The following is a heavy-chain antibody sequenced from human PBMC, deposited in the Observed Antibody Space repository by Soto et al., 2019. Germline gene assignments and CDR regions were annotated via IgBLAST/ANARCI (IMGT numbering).Heavy chain of an antibody. Sequence: PGGSLRLSCTASGFTFGDYAMSWFRQAPGKGLEWVGFIRSKAYGGTTEYAASVKGRFTISRDDSKSIAYLQMNSLKTEDTAVYYCTRPPVKLEPISYYMDVWGKGTTVTVSS. V-gene: IGHV3-49*03. CDR2: IRSKAYGGTT. D-gene: IGHD1-1*01. CDR1: GFTFGDYA. J-gene: IGHJ6*03. CDR3: TRPPVKLEPISYYMDV.